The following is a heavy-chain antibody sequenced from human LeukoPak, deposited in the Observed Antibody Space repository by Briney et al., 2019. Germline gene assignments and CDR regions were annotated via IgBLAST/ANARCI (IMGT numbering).Heavy chain of an antibody. D-gene: IGHD3-22*01. CDR2: ISYSGTT. V-gene: IGHV4-39*01. J-gene: IGHJ2*01. CDR3: IPYYYDSSRRWYFDL. Sequence: PSETLSLTCSVSGASVSSGPYYWGWIRQPPGMGLEWVASISYSGTTYYHPSLESRATISVDTSKNQFSLRLNSVTAADTAVYYCIPYYYDSSRRWYFDLWGRGTLVTVSS. CDR1: GASVSSGPYY.